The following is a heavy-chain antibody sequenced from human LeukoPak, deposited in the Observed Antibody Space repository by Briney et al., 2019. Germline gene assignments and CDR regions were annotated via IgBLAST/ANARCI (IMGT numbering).Heavy chain of an antibody. J-gene: IGHJ6*02. CDR1: GFTFSNAW. CDR3: SATMVTYYYYGMDV. CDR2: IKSKTDGGTT. Sequence: PGGSLRLSCAASGFTFSNAWMNWVRQAPGKGLEWVGRIKSKTDGGTTDYAAPVKGRFTISRDDSKNTLYLQMNSLKTEDTAVYYCSATMVTYYYYGMDVWGQGTTVTVSS. V-gene: IGHV3-15*07. D-gene: IGHD3-10*01.